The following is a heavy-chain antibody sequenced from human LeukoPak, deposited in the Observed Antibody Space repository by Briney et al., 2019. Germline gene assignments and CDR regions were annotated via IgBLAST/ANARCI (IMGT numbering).Heavy chain of an antibody. CDR1: GGSISSGGYS. J-gene: IGHJ1*01. CDR2: IYHSGST. V-gene: IGHV4-30-2*01. Sequence: SETLSLTCAVSGGSISSGGYSWSWIRQPPGKGLEWIGYIYHSGSTYYNPSLKSRVTISVDRSKNQFSLKLSSVTAADTAVYYCARSERIVAHLYFQHWGQGTLVTVSS. D-gene: IGHD3-22*01. CDR3: ARSERIVAHLYFQH.